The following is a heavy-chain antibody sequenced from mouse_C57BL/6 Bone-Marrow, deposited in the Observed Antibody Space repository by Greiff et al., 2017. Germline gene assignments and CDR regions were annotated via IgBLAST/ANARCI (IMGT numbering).Heavy chain of an antibody. CDR3: ARQSTMITTGAMDY. CDR1: EYEFPSHD. J-gene: IGHJ4*01. D-gene: IGHD2-4*01. CDR2: INSDGGST. V-gene: IGHV5-2*01. Sequence: EVQLKESGGGLVQPGESLKLSCESNEYEFPSHDMSWVRKTPEKRLELVAAINSDGGSTYYPDTMERRFIISRDNTKKTLYLQMSSLRSEDTALYYCARQSTMITTGAMDYWGQGTSVTVSS.